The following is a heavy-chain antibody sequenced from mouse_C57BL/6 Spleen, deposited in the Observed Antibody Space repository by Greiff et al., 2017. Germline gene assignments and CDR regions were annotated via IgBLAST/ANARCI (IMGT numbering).Heavy chain of an antibody. CDR3: ARGYGSSYRYWYFDV. J-gene: IGHJ1*03. Sequence: VQLQQSGAELVRPGTSVKVSCKASGYAFTNYLIEWVKQRPGQGLEWIGVINPGSGGTNYNEKFKGKATLTADKSSSTAYMQLSSLTSEDSAVYFCARGYGSSYRYWYFDVWGTGTTVTVSS. D-gene: IGHD1-1*01. CDR2: INPGSGGT. CDR1: GYAFTNYL. V-gene: IGHV1-54*01.